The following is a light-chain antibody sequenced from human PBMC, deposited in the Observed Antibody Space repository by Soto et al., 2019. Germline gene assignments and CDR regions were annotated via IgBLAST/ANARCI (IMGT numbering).Light chain of an antibody. J-gene: IGLJ3*02. CDR2: NNN. CDR3: AAWDDSLNGWV. V-gene: IGLV1-44*01. CDR1: SSNIGSNA. Sequence: QSVLTQPPSASGTPGQRGTISCSGSSSNIGSNAVNWYQQLPGTAPKVLIYNNNQRPSGVPDRFSGSKSGTSASLAISGLQSEDEADYYCAAWDDSLNGWVFGGGTKLTVL.